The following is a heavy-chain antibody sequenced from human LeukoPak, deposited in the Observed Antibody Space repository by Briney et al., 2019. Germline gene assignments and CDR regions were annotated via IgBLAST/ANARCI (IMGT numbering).Heavy chain of an antibody. CDR3: ARHPPRGSAGPAFDY. CDR2: IHYSGTT. Sequence: PSETLSLTCTVSGDSISGYYWSWIRQSPGKGLEWIGYIHYSGTTNYNPSLKTRVTISVDTSKNQFSLRLSSVTAADTAIYYCARHPPRGSAGPAFDYWGQGTLVTVSS. V-gene: IGHV4-59*08. J-gene: IGHJ4*02. CDR1: GDSISGYY. D-gene: IGHD3-10*01.